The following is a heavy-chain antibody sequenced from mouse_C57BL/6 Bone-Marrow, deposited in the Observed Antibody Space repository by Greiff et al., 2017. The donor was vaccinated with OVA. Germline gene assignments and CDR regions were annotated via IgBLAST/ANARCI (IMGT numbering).Heavy chain of an antibody. CDR3: ARRADYYGSSYDWYFDV. J-gene: IGHJ1*03. Sequence: EVKLVESGGGLVKPGGSLKLSCAASGFTFSDYGMHWVRPAPEKGLAWVAYISSGSSTIYYADTVKGRFTISRDNAKNTLLLQMTSLRSEDTAMYYCARRADYYGSSYDWYFDVWGTGTTVTVSS. V-gene: IGHV5-17*01. D-gene: IGHD1-1*01. CDR2: ISSGSSTI. CDR1: GFTFSDYG.